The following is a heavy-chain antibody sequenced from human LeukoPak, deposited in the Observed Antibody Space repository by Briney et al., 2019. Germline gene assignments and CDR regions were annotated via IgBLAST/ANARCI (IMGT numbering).Heavy chain of an antibody. D-gene: IGHD5-24*01. CDR1: GGSISSGGYY. V-gene: IGHV4-31*03. Sequence: SETLSLTCTVSGGSISSGGYYWSWIRQHPGKGLEWIGYIYYSGSTYYNPSLKSRVTISVDTSKNQFSLKLSSVTAADTAVYYCATIGGDGYTTFDYWGQGTLVTVSS. CDR2: IYYSGST. CDR3: ATIGGDGYTTFDY. J-gene: IGHJ4*02.